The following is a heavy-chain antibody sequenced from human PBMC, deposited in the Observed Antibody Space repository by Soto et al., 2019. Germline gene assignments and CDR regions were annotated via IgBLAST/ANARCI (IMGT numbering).Heavy chain of an antibody. CDR1: GGSISSGGYY. CDR2: TYYSGST. Sequence: SETLSLTCTVSGGSISSGGYYWSWIRQHPGKGLEWIGYTYYSGSTYYNPSLKSRVTISVDTSKNQFSLKLSSVTAADTAVYYCARDLGYSTTDLRNGFDPWGQGTLVTVSS. V-gene: IGHV4-31*03. D-gene: IGHD6-13*01. J-gene: IGHJ5*02. CDR3: ARDLGYSTTDLRNGFDP.